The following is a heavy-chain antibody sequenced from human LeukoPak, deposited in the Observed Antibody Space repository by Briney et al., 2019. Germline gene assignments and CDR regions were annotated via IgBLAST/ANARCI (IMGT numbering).Heavy chain of an antibody. CDR2: INPNSGGT. D-gene: IGHD5-24*01. J-gene: IGHJ5*02. CDR1: GYTFTGYY. CDR3: ARVRGQDGWFDP. Sequence: KPRPSVTLSCKASGYTFTGYYIDWGRQATGQRLEWMGWINPNSGGTNYAQKFQGRVTMTRDTSISTAYMELSRLRSDDTAVYYCARVRGQDGWFDPWGQGTLVTVSS. V-gene: IGHV1-2*02.